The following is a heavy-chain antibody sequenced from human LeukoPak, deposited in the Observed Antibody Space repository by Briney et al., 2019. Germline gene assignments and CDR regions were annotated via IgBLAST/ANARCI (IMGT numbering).Heavy chain of an antibody. CDR2: INPNSGGT. D-gene: IGHD6-19*01. Sequence: GASVKVSCKASGYTFTSYVINWVRQATGQGLEWMGWINPNSGGTNYAHKFQGRVTMTRDTSISTAYMELSRLRSDDTAVYYCAREGQWLGFYSRPPFYYYYYYMDVWGKGTTVTVSS. J-gene: IGHJ6*03. V-gene: IGHV1-2*07. CDR3: AREGQWLGFYSRPPFYYYYYYMDV. CDR1: GYTFTSYV.